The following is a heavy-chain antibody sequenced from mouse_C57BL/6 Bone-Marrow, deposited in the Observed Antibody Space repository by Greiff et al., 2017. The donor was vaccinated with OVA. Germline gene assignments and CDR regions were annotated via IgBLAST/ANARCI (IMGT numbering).Heavy chain of an antibody. CDR3: ARRAGAQATDYAMDY. CDR2: IYWDDDK. CDR1: GFSLSTSGMG. D-gene: IGHD3-2*02. J-gene: IGHJ4*01. Sequence: QVTLKECGPGILQSSQTLSLTCSFSGFSLSTSGMGVSWIRQPSGKGLEWLAHIYWDDDKRYNPSLKSRLTISKDTSRNQVFLKITSVDTADTATYYCARRAGAQATDYAMDYWGQGTSVTVSS. V-gene: IGHV8-12*01.